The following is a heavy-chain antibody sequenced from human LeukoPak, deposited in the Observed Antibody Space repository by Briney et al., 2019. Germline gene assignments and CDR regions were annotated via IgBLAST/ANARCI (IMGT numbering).Heavy chain of an antibody. J-gene: IGHJ6*03. CDR2: IIPIFDTA. CDR1: GGTFSSYA. D-gene: IGHD4-11*01. Sequence: SVKVSCKASGGTFSSYAISWVRQAPGQGLEWMGGIIPIFDTADYARKFQGRVTITADESTCTAYMELRSLRSEDTAVFYCARHTVSKYYYYMDVWGKGTTVTVSS. CDR3: ARHTVSKYYYYMDV. V-gene: IGHV1-69*01.